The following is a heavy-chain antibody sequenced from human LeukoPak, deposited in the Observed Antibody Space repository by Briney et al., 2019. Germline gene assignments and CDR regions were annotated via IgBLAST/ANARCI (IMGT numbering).Heavy chain of an antibody. J-gene: IGHJ4*02. CDR2: ISAYNGNT. CDR1: GYAFTIYG. V-gene: IGHV1-18*04. D-gene: IGHD3-9*01. Sequence: ASVKVSFTASGYAFTIYGISWVRQAPGQGLGWMGWISAYNGNTNYTQKLQGRVTMTTDTSTSTTYMELRSLRSDDTAVYYCARGKYYDILTGYLYWGQGTLVTVSS. CDR3: ARGKYYDILTGYLY.